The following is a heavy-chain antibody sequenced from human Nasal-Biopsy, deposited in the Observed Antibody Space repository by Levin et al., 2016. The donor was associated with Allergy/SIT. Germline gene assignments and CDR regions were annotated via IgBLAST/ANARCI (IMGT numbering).Heavy chain of an antibody. CDR1: GYTFTSYG. D-gene: IGHD1-26*01. CDR2: IRVHDGDT. J-gene: IGHJ4*02. Sequence: ASVKVSCKASGYTFTSYGINWVRQAPGQGLQWMGWIRVHDGDTEYAQNVQDRLIMTTDKSTSTAFMELRSLGFDDSALYYCARRGAPGSFTIDYWSQGTLVTVSS. CDR3: ARRGAPGSFTIDY. V-gene: IGHV1-18*01.